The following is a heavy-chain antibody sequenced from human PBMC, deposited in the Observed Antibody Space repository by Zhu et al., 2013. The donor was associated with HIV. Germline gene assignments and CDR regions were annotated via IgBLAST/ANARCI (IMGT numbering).Heavy chain of an antibody. D-gene: IGHD1-26*01. Sequence: QVQLVQSGAEVKKPGASVKVSCKASGYTFTSYAMHWVRQAPGQRLEWMGWINAGNGNTKYSQKFQGRVTITRDTSASTAYMELSSLRSEDTAVYYCARDRRPWGGSYYEFDYWGQGTLVTVSS. CDR3: ARDRRPWGGSYYEFDY. J-gene: IGHJ4*02. V-gene: IGHV1-3*01. CDR2: INAGNGNT. CDR1: GYTFTSYA.